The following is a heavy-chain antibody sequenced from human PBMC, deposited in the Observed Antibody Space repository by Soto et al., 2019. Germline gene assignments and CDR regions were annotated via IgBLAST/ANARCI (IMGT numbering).Heavy chain of an antibody. CDR2: IIPIFGTA. J-gene: IGHJ4*02. V-gene: IGHV1-69*01. CDR1: GGTFSSYA. CDR3: ARLGWHGYKSSYYFDY. D-gene: IGHD5-12*01. Sequence: QVQLVQSGAEVKKPGSSVKVSCKASGGTFSSYAISWVRQAPGQGLEWMGGIIPIFGTANYAQKFQGRVTITADESTSTAYMELSSLRSEATAVYYCARLGWHGYKSSYYFDYWGQGTLVTVSS.